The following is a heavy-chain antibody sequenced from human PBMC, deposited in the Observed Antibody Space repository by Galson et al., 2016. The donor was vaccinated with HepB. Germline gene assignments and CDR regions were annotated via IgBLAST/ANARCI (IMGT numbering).Heavy chain of an antibody. V-gene: IGHV3-53*01. Sequence: SLRLSCASSGFTGSSSTLSWVRQAPGKGLEWVSVIYSGGSTYYADSVKGRFTISRDNSKNTLYLQMNSLRAEDTAVYYCASLRFKGFDLWGRGTLVTVSS. J-gene: IGHJ2*01. CDR2: IYSGGST. CDR1: GFTGSSST. CDR3: ASLRFKGFDL. D-gene: IGHD3-3*01.